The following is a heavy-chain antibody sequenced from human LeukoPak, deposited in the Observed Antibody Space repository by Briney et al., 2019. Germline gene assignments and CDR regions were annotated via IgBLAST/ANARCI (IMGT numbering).Heavy chain of an antibody. CDR2: ITGSHGPT. J-gene: IGHJ4*02. D-gene: IGHD1-1*01. V-gene: IGHV3-23*01. CDR1: GFTFSSFA. Sequence: GGSLRLSCAASGFTFSSFAMTWVRQAPGKGLEWVSSITGSHGPTYNTDSVKGRFTISRDNSKNTVYLQMGSLRAEDTAMYYCAREGLSEEPTTPPRSFDYWGQGTMVTVSS. CDR3: AREGLSEEPTTPPRSFDY.